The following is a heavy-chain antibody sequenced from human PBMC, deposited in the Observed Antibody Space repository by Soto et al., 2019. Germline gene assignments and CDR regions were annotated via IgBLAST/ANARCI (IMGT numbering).Heavy chain of an antibody. J-gene: IGHJ4*02. D-gene: IGHD6-19*01. Sequence: EVQLLESGGGLVQPGGSLRLSCAASGFTFSSYAMTWVRQAPGRGLEWVSVISDSDNATYYADSVKGRFTISRDNSRNTLYLQFNSRRAEDTAVYYCAKGVSSSACSASDHWGQGTLVTVSS. CDR3: AKGVSSSACSASDH. CDR2: ISDSDNAT. CDR1: GFTFSSYA. V-gene: IGHV3-23*01.